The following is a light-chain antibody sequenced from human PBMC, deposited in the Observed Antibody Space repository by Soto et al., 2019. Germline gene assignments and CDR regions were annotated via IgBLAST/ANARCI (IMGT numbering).Light chain of an antibody. CDR3: QQYGGSPRVT. CDR1: QSVSSRY. CDR2: GAS. J-gene: IGKJ4*01. V-gene: IGKV3-20*01. Sequence: EILLTHSPGTLSLSPGERATLSCSASQSVSSRYLAWYQQKPGQAPRLLIYGASSRATGIPDRFSGAGSGTEFTLTISRVAPEDYAVYYCQQYGGSPRVTFGGGTKVDIK.